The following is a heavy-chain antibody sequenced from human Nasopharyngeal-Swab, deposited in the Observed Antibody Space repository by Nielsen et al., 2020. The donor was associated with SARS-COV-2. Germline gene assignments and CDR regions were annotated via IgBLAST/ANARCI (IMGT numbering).Heavy chain of an antibody. J-gene: IGHJ5*02. D-gene: IGHD1-20*01. CDR3: AKDNVTGTTGWIDP. CDR1: GFTFDDYA. Sequence: GESLKISCETSGFTFDDYAMYWVRQAPGEGLEWVSTITGSGAYTYYADSVKGRFTISRDNSKSTLYLQLNSLRAEDTAIYYCAKDNVTGTTGWIDPWGQGTLVTVSS. CDR2: ITGSGAYT. V-gene: IGHV3-23*01.